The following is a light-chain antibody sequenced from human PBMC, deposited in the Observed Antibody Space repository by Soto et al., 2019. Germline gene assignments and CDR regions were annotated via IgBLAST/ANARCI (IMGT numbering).Light chain of an antibody. CDR3: QSYDSSLSIMV. CDR1: SSNIGTGYH. CDR2: ANI. Sequence: QAVVTQPPSVSGAPGQRVTISCTGSSSNIGTGYHVQWYQQIPGTAPKLLIFANIRRPSGVPDRFSASRSGTSASLAITGLQAEDEAYYYCQSYDSSLSIMVFGGGTKLTVL. J-gene: IGLJ2*01. V-gene: IGLV1-40*01.